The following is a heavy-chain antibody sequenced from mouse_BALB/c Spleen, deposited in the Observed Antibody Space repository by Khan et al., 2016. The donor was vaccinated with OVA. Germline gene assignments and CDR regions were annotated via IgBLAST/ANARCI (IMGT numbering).Heavy chain of an antibody. Sequence: EVQLQESGPGLVKPSQSLSLTCTVTGDSITSDYAWNWIRQLPGNKLEWMGYISYSGSTSYNPSLKSRFSTSRDTPKTQFCLQLNSLTTKDTATYYYARSIMANWGQGTTLTVSS. CDR2: ISYSGST. V-gene: IGHV3-2*02. CDR1: GDSITSDYA. J-gene: IGHJ2*01. CDR3: ARSIMAN.